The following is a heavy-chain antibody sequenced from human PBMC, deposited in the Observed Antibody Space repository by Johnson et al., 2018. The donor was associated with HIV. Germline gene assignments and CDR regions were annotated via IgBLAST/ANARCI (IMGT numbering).Heavy chain of an antibody. CDR2: IGTAGDT. D-gene: IGHD1-7*01. Sequence: VQLVESGGGLVQPGGSLRLSCAASGFTFSSYDMHWVRQATGKGLEWVSAIGTAGDTYYPGSVKGRFTISRDNSKKTLYLQMNSLRAEDTAVYYCARAQAGTTDDAFDIWGQGTMVTVSS. V-gene: IGHV3-13*01. CDR3: ARAQAGTTDDAFDI. J-gene: IGHJ3*02. CDR1: GFTFSSYD.